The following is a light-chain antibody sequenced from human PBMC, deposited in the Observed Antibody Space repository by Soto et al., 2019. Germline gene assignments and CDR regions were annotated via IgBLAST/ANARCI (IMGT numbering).Light chain of an antibody. CDR3: QQYHNWPA. J-gene: IGKJ1*01. CDR1: QSVFSS. CDR2: GAA. V-gene: IGKV3-15*01. Sequence: DIVMTQSPVTLSVSPGERATLSCRASQSVFSSLAWYQQKPGQAPRLLIYGAATRATGIPARFSGSGSGTEFTLTISSLQSEDFAIYYCQQYHNWPAVGQGTKVEIK.